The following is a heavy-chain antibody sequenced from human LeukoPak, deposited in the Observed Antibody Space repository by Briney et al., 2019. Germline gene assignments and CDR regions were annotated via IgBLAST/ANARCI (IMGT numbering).Heavy chain of an antibody. CDR2: INPNSGGT. J-gene: IGHJ4*02. CDR3: ARANNWNYALGY. Sequence: GASVKVSCKASGYTFTGYYMHWVRQAPGQGLGWMGWINPNSGGTNYAQKFQGRVTMTRDTSISTAYMELSRLRSDDTAVYYCARANNWNYALGYWGQGTLVTVSS. CDR1: GYTFTGYY. D-gene: IGHD1-7*01. V-gene: IGHV1-2*02.